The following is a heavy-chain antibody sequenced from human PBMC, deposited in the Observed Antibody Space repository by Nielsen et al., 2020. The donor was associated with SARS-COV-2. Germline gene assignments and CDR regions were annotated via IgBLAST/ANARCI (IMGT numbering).Heavy chain of an antibody. CDR1: GFTFSSYG. CDR3: ARKLLWGDYYYGMDV. Sequence: GESLKISCAASGFTFSSYGMHWVRQAPGKGLEWVAVISCDGSNKYYADSVKGRFTISRDNSKNTLYLQMNSLRAEDTAVYYCARKLLWGDYYYGMDVWGQGTTVTVSS. V-gene: IGHV3-30*03. D-gene: IGHD2-2*01. CDR2: ISCDGSNK. J-gene: IGHJ6*02.